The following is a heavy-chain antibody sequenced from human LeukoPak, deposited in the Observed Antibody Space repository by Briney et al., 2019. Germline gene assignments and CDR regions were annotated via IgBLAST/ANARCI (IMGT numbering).Heavy chain of an antibody. J-gene: IGHJ3*02. CDR2: INHSGST. CDR3: ARGLIDGFWSGYYTGKSDAFDI. Sequence: PSETLSLTCAVYGGSFSGYYWSWIRQPPGKGLEWIGEINHSGSTNYNPSLKSRVTISVDTSKNQFSLKLSSVTAADTAVYYCARGLIDGFWSGYYTGKSDAFDIWGQGTMVTVSS. D-gene: IGHD3-3*01. CDR1: GGSFSGYY. V-gene: IGHV4-34*01.